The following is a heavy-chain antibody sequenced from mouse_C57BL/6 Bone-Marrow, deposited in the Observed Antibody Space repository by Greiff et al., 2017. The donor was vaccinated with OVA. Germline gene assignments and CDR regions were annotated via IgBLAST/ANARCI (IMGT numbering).Heavy chain of an antibody. Sequence: EVMLVESGGGLVQPGGSLKLSCAASGFTFSDYYMYWVRQTPEKRLEWVAYISNGGGSTYYPDTVKGRFTISRDNAKNTLYLQMSRLKSEDTAMYYCARHGYYGSSYVGFAYWGQGTLVNVSA. D-gene: IGHD1-1*01. CDR2: ISNGGGST. CDR3: ARHGYYGSSYVGFAY. CDR1: GFTFSDYY. J-gene: IGHJ3*01. V-gene: IGHV5-12*01.